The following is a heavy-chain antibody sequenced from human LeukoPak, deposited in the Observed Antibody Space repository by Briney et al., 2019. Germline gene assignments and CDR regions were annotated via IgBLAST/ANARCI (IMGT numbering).Heavy chain of an antibody. V-gene: IGHV1-69*04. CDR3: ARNRHRWLPYSDY. D-gene: IGHD3-22*01. J-gene: IGHJ4*02. CDR2: IIPILGIA. Sequence: SVKVSCKASGGTFSSYAISWVRQAPGQGLEWMGRIIPILGIANYAQKLQGRVTMTTDTSTTTAYMELRSLRSDDTAVYYCARNRHRWLPYSDYWGQGTLVTVSS. CDR1: GGTFSSYA.